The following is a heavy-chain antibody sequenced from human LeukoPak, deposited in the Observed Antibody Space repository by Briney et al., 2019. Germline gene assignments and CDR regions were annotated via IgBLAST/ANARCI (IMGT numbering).Heavy chain of an antibody. J-gene: IGHJ6*04. CDR3: ARDHWARLYYYGMDV. Sequence: PGGSLRLSCAASGFTFSSYSMNWVRQAPGKGLEWVSSISSSSSYVYYADSVKGRFTISRDNAKNSLYLQMNSLRAEDTAVYYCARDHWARLYYYGMDVWGKGTTVTVSS. CDR1: GFTFSSYS. D-gene: IGHD3-16*01. V-gene: IGHV3-21*04. CDR2: ISSSSSYV.